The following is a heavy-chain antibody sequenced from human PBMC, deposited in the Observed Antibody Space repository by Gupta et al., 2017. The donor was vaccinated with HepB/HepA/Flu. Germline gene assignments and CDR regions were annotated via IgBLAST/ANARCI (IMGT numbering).Heavy chain of an antibody. D-gene: IGHD4-17*01. CDR2: ISFSSSNI. CDR1: GFAFSSQS. J-gene: IGHJ4*02. CDR3: ARGDYGAYASPFDY. Sequence: DVQPVESGGGLVKPGGSLRLSCDASGFAFSSQSMNWVRQAPGKGLEWVSSISFSSSNIYYADSVKVRFTISRDNAKNSLYLQMNSLRAEDTAVYYCARGDYGAYASPFDYWGQGTLVTVSS. V-gene: IGHV3-21*01.